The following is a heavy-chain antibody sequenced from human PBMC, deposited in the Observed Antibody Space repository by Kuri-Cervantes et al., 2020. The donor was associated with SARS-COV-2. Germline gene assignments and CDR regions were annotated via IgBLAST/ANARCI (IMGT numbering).Heavy chain of an antibody. Sequence: GGSLRLSCAASKFTFSSFPMHWVRQAPGKGLEWVAVISYDGSKKYYADSVKGRFTISRDNSKSTLYLQMNSLRPADTAVYYCAGATVVPYFHHWARAPWSPSPQ. CDR3: AGATVVPYFHH. J-gene: IGHJ1*01. D-gene: IGHD4-23*01. V-gene: IGHV3-30*04. CDR1: KFTFSSFP. CDR2: ISYDGSKK.